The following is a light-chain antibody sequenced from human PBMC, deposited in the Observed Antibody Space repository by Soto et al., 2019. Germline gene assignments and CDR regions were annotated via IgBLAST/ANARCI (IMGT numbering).Light chain of an antibody. CDR1: ETIRGL. J-gene: IGKJ1*01. Sequence: EIVLTQSAATLSLSPGERATLSCGASETIRGLLAWYQQRTGQPPRLLIYDTSNRATGIPSRFSGSGSGTEFNLTISSLQTDDFATYYCQQHTSYSVTFGQGTKVDIK. V-gene: IGKV3-11*01. CDR3: QQHTSYSVT. CDR2: DTS.